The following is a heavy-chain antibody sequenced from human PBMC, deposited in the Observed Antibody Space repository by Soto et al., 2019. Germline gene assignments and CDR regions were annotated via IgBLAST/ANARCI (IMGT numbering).Heavy chain of an antibody. D-gene: IGHD6-6*01. CDR1: GFTFSSYA. CDR3: AKDPWRYSSSYFDY. J-gene: IGHJ4*02. Sequence: GGSLRLSCAASGFTFSSYAMSWVRQAPGKGLEWVSAISGSGGSTYYADSVKGRFTISRDNSKNTLYLQMNSLRAGDTAVYYCAKDPWRYSSSYFDYWGQGTLVTVSS. V-gene: IGHV3-23*01. CDR2: ISGSGGST.